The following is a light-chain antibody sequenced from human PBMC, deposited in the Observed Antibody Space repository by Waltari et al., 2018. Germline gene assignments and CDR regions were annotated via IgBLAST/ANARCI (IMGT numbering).Light chain of an antibody. V-gene: IGLV7-43*01. Sequence: QTVVTQEPSVTVSPGGTVTLTCASSTGAVTSGDYANWFQQKPGQAPRSLIFGAKNNYSWTPARFSGSLLGGKAALTLSGVQPEDEAEYYCLLYYGGLWVFGGGTKLTVL. J-gene: IGLJ3*02. CDR1: TGAVTSGDY. CDR3: LLYYGGLWV. CDR2: GAK.